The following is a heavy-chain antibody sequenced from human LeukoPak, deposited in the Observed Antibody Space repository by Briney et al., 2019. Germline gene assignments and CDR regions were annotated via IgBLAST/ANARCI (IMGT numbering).Heavy chain of an antibody. V-gene: IGHV3-33*08. CDR2: IWYDGSNK. CDR3: ARDREAVAGTGAFDT. J-gene: IGHJ3*02. CDR1: RFTFSSYA. Sequence: GGSLRLSCAASRFTFSSYAMHWVRQAPGKGLEWVAVIWYDGSNKYYADSVKGRFTISRDNSKNTLYLQMNSLRAEDTAVYYCARDREAVAGTGAFDTWGQGTMVTVSS. D-gene: IGHD6-19*01.